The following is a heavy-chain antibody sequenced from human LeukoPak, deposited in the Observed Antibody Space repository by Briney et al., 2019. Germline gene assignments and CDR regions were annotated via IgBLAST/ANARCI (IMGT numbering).Heavy chain of an antibody. J-gene: IGHJ4*02. CDR1: GFTFSSSG. V-gene: IGHV3-30*02. CDR3: AKDLHGSGSFDY. D-gene: IGHD3-10*01. CDR2: MRIDESNK. Sequence: PGGSLRLSCVASGFTFSSSGMHWVRQLPGKGLEWLAFMRIDESNKFCADSVKGRFTISRDSSKNTLYLQMNSLRPEDTALYYCAKDLHGSGSFDYRGQGTLVTVSS.